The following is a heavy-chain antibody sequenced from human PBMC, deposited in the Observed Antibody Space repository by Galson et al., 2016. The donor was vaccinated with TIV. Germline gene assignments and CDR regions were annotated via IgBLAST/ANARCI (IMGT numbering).Heavy chain of an antibody. J-gene: IGHJ6*02. CDR1: GGTFNSYA. CDR2: RIPIFATT. V-gene: IGHV1-69*13. Sequence: SVKVSCKASGGTFNSYAISWVRQAPGQGLEWMGRRIPIFATTNYAENFQGRVTISADESTSTAYMELSSLRSEDTAVYYCARERGNQWLKYGLDVWGQGTTVTVSS. CDR3: ARERGNQWLKYGLDV. D-gene: IGHD6-19*01.